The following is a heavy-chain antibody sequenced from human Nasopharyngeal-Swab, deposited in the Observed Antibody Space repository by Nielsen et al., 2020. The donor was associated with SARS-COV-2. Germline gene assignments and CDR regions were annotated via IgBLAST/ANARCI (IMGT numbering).Heavy chain of an antibody. CDR1: GFTFSSYV. J-gene: IGHJ4*02. CDR3: ARDLPGYDILTGYYRAYYFDY. D-gene: IGHD3-9*01. V-gene: IGHV3-23*01. Sequence: GESLKISCAASGFTFSSYVMSWVRQAPGKGLEWVSSISPSAGNTFYADSVKGRFTISRDNSRNTLYLQMNSLRGEDTAVYYCARDLPGYDILTGYYRAYYFDYWGQGTLVTVSS. CDR2: ISPSAGNT.